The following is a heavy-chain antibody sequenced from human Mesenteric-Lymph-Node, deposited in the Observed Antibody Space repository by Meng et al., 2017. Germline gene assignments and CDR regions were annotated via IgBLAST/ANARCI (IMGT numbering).Heavy chain of an antibody. Sequence: SVKVSCKASGGTFSSYAIIWVRQASGQGLEWVGGILPMFGTTNYAQKFQGRVTITTDESTSTAYMELSSLKSEDTAIYYCARDYGSSGYYGKYWGQGTLVTVSS. V-gene: IGHV1-69*05. CDR1: GGTFSSYA. D-gene: IGHD3-22*01. J-gene: IGHJ4*02. CDR2: ILPMFGTT. CDR3: ARDYGSSGYYGKY.